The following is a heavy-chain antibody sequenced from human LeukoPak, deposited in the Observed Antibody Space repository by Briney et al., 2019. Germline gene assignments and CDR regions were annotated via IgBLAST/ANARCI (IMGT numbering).Heavy chain of an antibody. D-gene: IGHD2-15*01. V-gene: IGHV4-38-2*02. CDR3: ARERGWPSRFDP. CDR2: IYHSGST. J-gene: IGHJ5*02. Sequence: PSETLSLTCAVSGYSISSGYYWGWIRQPPGKGLEWIGSIYHSGSTYYNPSLKSRVTISVDTSKNQFSLKLSSVTAADTAVYYCARERGWPSRFDPWGQGTLVTVSS. CDR1: GYSISSGYY.